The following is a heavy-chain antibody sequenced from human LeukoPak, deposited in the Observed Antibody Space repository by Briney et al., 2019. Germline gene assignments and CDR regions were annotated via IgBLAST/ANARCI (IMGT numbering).Heavy chain of an antibody. CDR2: IYTSGIT. J-gene: IGHJ5*02. CDR3: ARELISQQLVYRFDP. D-gene: IGHD6-13*01. CDR1: GGSISSYY. Sequence: PSETLSLTCTVSGGSISSYYWSWIRQPAGKGLEWIGHIYTSGITNYNPSLKSRVTMSVDTSKNQFSLRLNSVTAADTAFYYCARELISQQLVYRFDPWGQGTLVTVSS. V-gene: IGHV4-4*07.